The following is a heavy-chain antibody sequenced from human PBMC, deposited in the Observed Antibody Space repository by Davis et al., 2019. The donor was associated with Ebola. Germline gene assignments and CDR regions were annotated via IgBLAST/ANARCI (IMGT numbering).Heavy chain of an antibody. J-gene: IGHJ6*02. D-gene: IGHD6-6*01. CDR1: GYTFTSYA. CDR3: ARGSSKAYYYYGMDV. Sequence: AASVKVSCKASGYTFTSYAMLWVRQAPGQRLEWMGWINAGNGNTKYSQKFQGRVTITRDTSATTAYMELSSLRSEDTAVYYCARGSSKAYYYYGMDVWGQGTTVTVSS. CDR2: INAGNGNT. V-gene: IGHV1-3*01.